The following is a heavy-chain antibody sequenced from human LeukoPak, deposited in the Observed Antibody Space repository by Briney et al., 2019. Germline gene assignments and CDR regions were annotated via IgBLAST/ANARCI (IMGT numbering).Heavy chain of an antibody. CDR3: AKYYYGSSGSPDAFDI. CDR2: ISGSGGST. CDR1: GFTFSSYA. Sequence: GGSLRLSCAASGFTFSSYAMSWVRQAPVKGLEWVSAISGSGGSTYYADSVKGRFTISRDNSKNTLYLQMNSLRAEDTAVYYCAKYYYGSSGSPDAFDIWGQGTMVTVSS. D-gene: IGHD3-22*01. V-gene: IGHV3-23*01. J-gene: IGHJ3*02.